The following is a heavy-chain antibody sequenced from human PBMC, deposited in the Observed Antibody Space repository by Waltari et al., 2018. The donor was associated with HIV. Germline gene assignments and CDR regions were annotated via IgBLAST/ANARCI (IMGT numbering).Heavy chain of an antibody. D-gene: IGHD3-22*01. CDR2: IHPNDAYI. CDR1: GYRFTGYW. CDR3: ARAQGMTMTVEVAFDI. J-gene: IGHJ3*02. V-gene: IGHV5-10-1*01. Sequence: EVQLVQSGAEVKKPGESLRISCKGFGYRFTGYWISCVRQMPGKGLDWMGRIHPNDAYINYSPSFQGHVTISADKSINTAYLQWSSLTASDSAMYYCARAQGMTMTVEVAFDIWGQGTMVTVSP.